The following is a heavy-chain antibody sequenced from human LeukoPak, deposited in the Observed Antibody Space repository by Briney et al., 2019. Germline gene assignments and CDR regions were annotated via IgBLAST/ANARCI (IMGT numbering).Heavy chain of an antibody. V-gene: IGHV4-39*07. D-gene: IGHD6-25*01. CDR1: GGSISSSSYY. CDR2: IYYSGST. J-gene: IGHJ5*02. CDR3: ARGGRLVPNNWFDP. Sequence: PSETLSLTCTVSGGSISSSSYYWGWIRQPPGKGLEWIGSIYYSGSTYYNPSLKSRVTISVDTSKNQFSLKLSSVTAADTAVYYCARGGRLVPNNWFDPWGQGTLVTVSS.